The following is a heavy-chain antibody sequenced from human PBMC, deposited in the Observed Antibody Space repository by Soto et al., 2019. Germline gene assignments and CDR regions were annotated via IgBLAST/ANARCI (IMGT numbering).Heavy chain of an antibody. CDR2: ISGSGGHS. D-gene: IGHD6-19*01. Sequence: EVQLLESGGGFVQPGGSLRLSCAASGFTFIDYAMAWVRQAPGQGLEWVSSISGSGGHSSYVDSVRGRFTISRDNVNNILSLDMSDLRAEDTALYYCAKDCRRLAVTGSAFDSWGQGALVTVSS. CDR3: AKDCRRLAVTGSAFDS. J-gene: IGHJ4*02. V-gene: IGHV3-23*01. CDR1: GFTFIDYA.